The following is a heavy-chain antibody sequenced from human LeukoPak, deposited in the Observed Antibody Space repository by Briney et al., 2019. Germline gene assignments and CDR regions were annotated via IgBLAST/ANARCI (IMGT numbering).Heavy chain of an antibody. CDR2: ISASGGST. D-gene: IGHD5-24*01. J-gene: IGHJ5*02. CDR3: AEADGSWTYDP. Sequence: GGSLRLSCAASGFTFSSYAMSWVRQAPGKGLEWVSAISASGGSTHYADSVKGRFTISRDNSKNTLFPQMNSLRAEDTAVYYCAEADGSWTYDPWGQGTLVTVSS. CDR1: GFTFSSYA. V-gene: IGHV3-23*01.